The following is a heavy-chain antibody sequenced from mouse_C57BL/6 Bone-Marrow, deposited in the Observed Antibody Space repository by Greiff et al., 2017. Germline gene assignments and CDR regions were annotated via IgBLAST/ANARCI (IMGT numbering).Heavy chain of an antibody. CDR2: IYPGNSDT. CDR1: GYTFTSYW. V-gene: IGHV1-5*01. J-gene: IGHJ2*01. Sequence: VQLQQSGTVLARPGASVKMSCKTSGYTFTSYWMHWVKQRPGQGLEWIGAIYPGNSDTSYIQKFKGKAKLTAVTSASTAYMELSSLTNEDSAVYDGTRALYYSSSPYYFDYWSQGTTLTVSS. CDR3: TRALYYSSSPYYFDY. D-gene: IGHD1-1*01.